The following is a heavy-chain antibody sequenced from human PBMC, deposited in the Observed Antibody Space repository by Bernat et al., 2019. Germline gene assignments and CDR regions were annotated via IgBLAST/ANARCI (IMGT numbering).Heavy chain of an antibody. J-gene: IGHJ4*02. CDR2: TYYRSKWYN. V-gene: IGHV6-1*01. CDR1: GDSVSSNSAA. CDR3: ARDRVGYYGSGNYREDYYFDY. D-gene: IGHD3-10*01. Sequence: QVQLQQSGPGLVEPSQTLSLTCVISGDSVSSNSAAWNWIRQSPSRGLEWLGRTYYRSKWYNDYAVSVKSRITINPDTSKNQFSLQVNSVTPEDTAVYYCARDRVGYYGSGNYREDYYFDYWGQGTLVTVSS.